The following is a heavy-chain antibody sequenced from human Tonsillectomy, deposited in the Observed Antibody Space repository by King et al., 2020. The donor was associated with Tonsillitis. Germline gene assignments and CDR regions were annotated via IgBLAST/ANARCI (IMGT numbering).Heavy chain of an antibody. V-gene: IGHV3-23*04. Sequence: EVQLVESGGGLVQPGGSLRLSCAASGFTFSSYAMSWVRQAPGKGLEWVSTISGSGDSTYYADSGKGRFTISRDNSKNTLYLQMNSLRAEDPAVYYCAKVTAREVVVMMQFWYDEGGQPSLVT. CDR3: AKVTAREVVVMMQFWYDE. CDR2: ISGSGDST. CDR1: GFTFSSYA. D-gene: IGHD2-2*01. J-gene: IGHJ4*02.